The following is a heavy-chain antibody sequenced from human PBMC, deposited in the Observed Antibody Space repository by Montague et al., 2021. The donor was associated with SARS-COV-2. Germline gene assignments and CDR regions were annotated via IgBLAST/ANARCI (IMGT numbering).Heavy chain of an antibody. D-gene: IGHD3-3*01. V-gene: IGHV4-34*01. Sequence: SETLSLTCAVYGGSFSGYYWSWIRQPPGKGLEWIGEVNHSGSTNYNPSLKSRVTISVETSKNQFSLKMNSVSAADTAVYYCARGQVTIFGVLIMLPAAGALDIWGRGTMVSVSS. CDR1: GGSFSGYY. CDR2: VNHSGST. J-gene: IGHJ3*02. CDR3: ARGQVTIFGVLIMLPAAGALDI.